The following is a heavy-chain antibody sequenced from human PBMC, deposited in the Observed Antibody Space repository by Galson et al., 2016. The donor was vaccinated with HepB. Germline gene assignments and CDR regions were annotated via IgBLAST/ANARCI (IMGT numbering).Heavy chain of an antibody. V-gene: IGHV1-24*01. D-gene: IGHD3-10*01. J-gene: IGHJ4*02. Sequence: SVKVSCKVSGKSLRDSHVHWVRQAPGRGLEWMGGLDPEDGEALYSERFRGSVTMTEDTSTDTAYMELRSLKSEDTAIYFCASINMVMWFRELYYFDHWGQGTLVAVSS. CDR2: LDPEDGEA. CDR1: GKSLRDSH. CDR3: ASINMVMWFRELYYFDH.